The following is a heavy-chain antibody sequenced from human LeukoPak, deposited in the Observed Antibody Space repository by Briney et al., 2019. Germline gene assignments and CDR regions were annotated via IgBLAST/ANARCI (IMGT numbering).Heavy chain of an antibody. CDR2: IHYSGTT. J-gene: IGHJ5*01. CDR3: ARGGVLPRGFDS. V-gene: IGHV4-59*01. D-gene: IGHD3-16*01. Sequence: SETLSLTCNVSGGSISYFFWSWIRQPPGRGLEWIAYIHYSGTTNHNPSLKSRVTISLDTSKNQLSLNLTSVTAADTAVYYCARGGVLPRGFDSWGQGTLVTVSS. CDR1: GGSISYFF.